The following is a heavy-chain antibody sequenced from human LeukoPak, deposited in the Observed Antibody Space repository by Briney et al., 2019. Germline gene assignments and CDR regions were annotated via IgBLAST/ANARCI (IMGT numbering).Heavy chain of an antibody. D-gene: IGHD2-15*01. V-gene: IGHV1-69*05. J-gene: IGHJ4*02. Sequence: ASVKVSCKASGGTFSSYAISWVRQAPGQGLEWMGRIIPIFGTANYAQKFQGRVTITTDESTSTAYMELSSLRSEYTAVYYCARDCNSGNCYSTYWGQGTLVTVSS. CDR2: IIPIFGTA. CDR3: ARDCNSGNCYSTY. CDR1: GGTFSSYA.